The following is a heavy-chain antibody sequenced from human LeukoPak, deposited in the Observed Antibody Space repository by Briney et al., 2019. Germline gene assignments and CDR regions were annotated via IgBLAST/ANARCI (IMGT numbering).Heavy chain of an antibody. CDR1: GFTFSNAW. CDR2: ISNTSTTI. J-gene: IGHJ4*02. Sequence: PGGSLRLSCAASGFTFSNAWMSWVRQAPGKGLEWVSYISNTSTTIHYADSMKGRFTISRDNAKNSLYLQMNSLRAEDTAVYYCARDRVGYGSGVIDYWGQGTLVTVSS. D-gene: IGHD3-10*01. V-gene: IGHV3-48*04. CDR3: ARDRVGYGSGVIDY.